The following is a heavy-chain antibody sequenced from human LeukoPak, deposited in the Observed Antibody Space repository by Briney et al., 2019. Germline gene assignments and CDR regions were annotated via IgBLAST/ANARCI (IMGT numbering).Heavy chain of an antibody. J-gene: IGHJ4*02. Sequence: SGRSLRLSCAASGFTFRSYGIHWVRQAPGKGLQSVSIMFSGGTTDYADSVRGRFSISRDSSQNTVSLQMNSLRVEDTAVYYCARGAGSGWPLDKWGQGTLVTVSS. V-gene: IGHV3-NL1*01. CDR1: GFTFRSYG. D-gene: IGHD6-19*01. CDR3: ARGAGSGWPLDK. CDR2: MFSGGTT.